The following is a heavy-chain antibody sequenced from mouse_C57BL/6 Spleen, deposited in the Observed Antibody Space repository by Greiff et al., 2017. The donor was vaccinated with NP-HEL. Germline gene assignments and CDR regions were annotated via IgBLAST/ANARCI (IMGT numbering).Heavy chain of an antibody. CDR2: INPNNGGT. D-gene: IGHD2-2*01. Sequence: VQLQQSGPELVKPGASVKISCKASGYTFTDYYMNWVKQSHGKSLEWIGDINPNNGGTSYNQKFKGKATLTVDKSSSTAYMELRSLTSEDSAVYYCASLWLPLAYWGQGTLVTVSA. V-gene: IGHV1-26*01. CDR3: ASLWLPLAY. J-gene: IGHJ3*01. CDR1: GYTFTDYY.